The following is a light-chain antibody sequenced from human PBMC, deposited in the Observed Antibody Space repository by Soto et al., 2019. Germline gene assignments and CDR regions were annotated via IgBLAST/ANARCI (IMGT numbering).Light chain of an antibody. CDR1: QSLLHSNGYNY. J-gene: IGKJ5*01. V-gene: IGKV2D-29*02. Sequence: DIVMTQSPLSLPVTTGEPASISCRSGQSLLHSNGYNYLDLCLQKPGQSPQLLIYEVSTRVSGVPDRFSGSGSGTDFTLEISRVETDDVGIYYCMQSTQLPPIFGQGTRLEI. CDR2: EVS. CDR3: MQSTQLPPI.